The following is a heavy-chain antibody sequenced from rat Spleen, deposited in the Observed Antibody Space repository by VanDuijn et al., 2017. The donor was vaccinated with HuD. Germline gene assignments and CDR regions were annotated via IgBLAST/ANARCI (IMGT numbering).Heavy chain of an antibody. V-gene: IGHV5-29*01. J-gene: IGHJ2*01. CDR3: ARHYGYNPDY. CDR2: INYDGSNT. D-gene: IGHD1-9*01. Sequence: EVQLVESDGGLVQPGRSLKLSCAASGFTFSDYYMAWVRQAPTKGLEWVATINYDGSNTYYRDSVKGRFTITRDNAKSTLYLQMDSLRSEDTATYYCARHYGYNPDYWGQGVMVTVSS. CDR1: GFTFSDYY.